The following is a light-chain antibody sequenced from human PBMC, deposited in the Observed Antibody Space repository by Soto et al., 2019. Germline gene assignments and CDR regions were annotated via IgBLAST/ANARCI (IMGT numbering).Light chain of an antibody. V-gene: IGKV3-11*01. J-gene: IGKJ4*01. CDR3: QQRSNWLSLT. CDR1: QSVSSY. Sequence: EIVLTQSPATLSLSPGERATLSCRASQSVSSYLAWYQQKPGQAPRLLIYDASNRATGIPARFSGSGSGTDFTLTISSLEPEEFAVYYCQQRSNWLSLTFGGGTKVDIK. CDR2: DAS.